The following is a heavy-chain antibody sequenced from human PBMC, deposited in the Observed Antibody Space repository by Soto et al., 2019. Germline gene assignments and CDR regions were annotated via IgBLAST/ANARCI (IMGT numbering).Heavy chain of an antibody. V-gene: IGHV6-1*01. Sequence: QSQTLSLTCAISGDSVSSNSAAWNWIRQSPSRGLEWLGRTYYRSKWYNDYAVSVKSRITINPDTSKNQFSLQLNSVTPEDTAVYYCARVISKRVSSGELPRGNWFDPWGQGTLVTVSS. CDR3: ARVISKRVSSGELPRGNWFDP. CDR2: TYYRSKWYN. J-gene: IGHJ5*02. CDR1: GDSVSSNSAA. D-gene: IGHD3-10*01.